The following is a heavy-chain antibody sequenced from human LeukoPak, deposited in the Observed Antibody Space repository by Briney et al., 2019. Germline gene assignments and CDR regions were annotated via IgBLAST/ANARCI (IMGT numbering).Heavy chain of an antibody. CDR2: ISSSSSTI. CDR1: GFTFSSYS. D-gene: IGHD3-10*01. J-gene: IGHJ4*02. CDR3: ARVTMVRGVIRRPSRYFDY. V-gene: IGHV3-48*01. Sequence: PGGSLRLSCAASGFTFSSYSMNWVRQAPGRGLEWVSYISSSSSTIYYADSVKGRFTISRDNAKNSLYLQMNSLRAEDTAVYYCARVTMVRGVIRRPSRYFDYWGQGTLVTVSS.